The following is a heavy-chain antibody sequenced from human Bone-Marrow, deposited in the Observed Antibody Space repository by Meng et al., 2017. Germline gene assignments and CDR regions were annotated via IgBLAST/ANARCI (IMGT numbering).Heavy chain of an antibody. CDR3: ARDSNIVVAAQIDAFNI. CDR1: GYSISSGYY. Sequence: SQTLSPTCAVSGYSISSGYYWCWIRQPPGWGLEWIGSIYHSGSTYYNPSLRSRVTIPVDTSKNQFSLKLSSVTAADTAVYYCARDSNIVVAAQIDAFNIWGQGTTVTVAS. J-gene: IGHJ3*02. V-gene: IGHV4-38-2*02. D-gene: IGHD2-15*01. CDR2: IYHSGST.